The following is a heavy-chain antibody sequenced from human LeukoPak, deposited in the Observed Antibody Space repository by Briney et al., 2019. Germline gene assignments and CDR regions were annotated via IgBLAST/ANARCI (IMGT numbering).Heavy chain of an antibody. CDR3: ARGLAAAGHYYYYMDV. V-gene: IGHV1-18*01. D-gene: IGHD6-13*01. J-gene: IGHJ6*03. Sequence: ASVKVSCKASGGTFSSYAISWVRQAPGQGLEWMGWISAYNGNTNYAQKLQGRVTMTTDTSTSTAYMELRSLRSDDTAVYYCARGLAAAGHYYYYMDVWGKGTTVTVSS. CDR1: GGTFSSYA. CDR2: ISAYNGNT.